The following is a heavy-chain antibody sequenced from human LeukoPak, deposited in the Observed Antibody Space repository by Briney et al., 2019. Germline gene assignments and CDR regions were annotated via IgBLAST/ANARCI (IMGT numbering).Heavy chain of an antibody. D-gene: IGHD1-26*01. CDR2: IWYGGNTK. CDR1: GFNFNDYA. Sequence: GTSLRLSCAGSGFNFNDYAMHWVRQPPGKGLEWVAVIWYGGNTKDYTDSVKGRFTISRDDAKNSLYLQMNSLRVEDTALYSCPCVFCDVPTCQGREQFDIWGQGTMVTVSS. CDR3: PCVFCDVPTCQGREQFDI. V-gene: IGHV3-33*08. J-gene: IGHJ3*02.